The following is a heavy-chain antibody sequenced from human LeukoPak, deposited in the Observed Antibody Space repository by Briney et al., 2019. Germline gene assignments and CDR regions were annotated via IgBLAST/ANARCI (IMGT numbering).Heavy chain of an antibody. J-gene: IGHJ4*02. D-gene: IGHD6-19*01. Sequence: SGGSLRLSCAASGFTFSSFAMSWVRRAPGKGLDCVSSISSSGGATYSADSVKGRFSISRDNSANTLYLQINSLRAEDTAVYYCARSRIQWLVRGYFDYWGQGTLVTVSS. CDR1: GFTFSSFA. CDR3: ARSRIQWLVRGYFDY. CDR2: ISSSGGAT. V-gene: IGHV3-23*01.